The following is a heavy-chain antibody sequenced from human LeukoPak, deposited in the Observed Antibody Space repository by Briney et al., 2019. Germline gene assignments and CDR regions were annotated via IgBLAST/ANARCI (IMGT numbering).Heavy chain of an antibody. Sequence: GGSLRLSCATSGFTFSRSAMHWVRQAPGKGLEWVAFIGHDGSNKNYADSVQGRFTISRDNSKNTLYLQMNSLRAEDTAVYYCAKGDGYNSAFDYWGQGTLVTVSS. V-gene: IGHV3-30*02. J-gene: IGHJ4*02. CDR2: IGHDGSNK. CDR1: GFTFSRSA. D-gene: IGHD5-24*01. CDR3: AKGDGYNSAFDY.